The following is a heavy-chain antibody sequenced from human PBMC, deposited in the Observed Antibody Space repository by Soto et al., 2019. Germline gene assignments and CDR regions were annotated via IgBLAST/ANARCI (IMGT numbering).Heavy chain of an antibody. V-gene: IGHV1-2*02. CDR2: IYPTTGGT. J-gene: IGHJ4*02. Sequence: QVQLVQSGAEVKKPGASVTVSYKASGYTFSDYYIYWVRQAPGQGLEWMGWIYPTTGGTSYAQKFRGRVFMARDTSISTAYMELSRLTSDDTAVYYCARIAGDYSKYDYWGQGTLVTVSS. D-gene: IGHD4-4*01. CDR3: ARIAGDYSKYDY. CDR1: GYTFSDYY.